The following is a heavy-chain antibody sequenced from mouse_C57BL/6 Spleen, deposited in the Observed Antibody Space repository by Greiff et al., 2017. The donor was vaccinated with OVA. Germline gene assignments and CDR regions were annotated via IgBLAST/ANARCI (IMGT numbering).Heavy chain of an antibody. CDR3: ARDPWDGSMDY. J-gene: IGHJ4*01. V-gene: IGHV3-6*01. D-gene: IGHD4-1*01. Sequence: EVQRVESGPGLVKPSQSLSLTCSVTGYSITSGYYWNWIRQFPGNKLEWMGYISYDGSNNYNPSLKNRISITRDTSKNQFFLKLNSVTTEDTATYYCARDPWDGSMDYWGQGTSVTVSS. CDR2: ISYDGSN. CDR1: GYSITSGYY.